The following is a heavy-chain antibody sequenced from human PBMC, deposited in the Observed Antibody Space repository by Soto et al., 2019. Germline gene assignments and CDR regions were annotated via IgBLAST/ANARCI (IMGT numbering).Heavy chain of an antibody. D-gene: IGHD1-26*01. V-gene: IGHV4-34*01. CDR3: ARGCGALCDY. CDR2: INHSGST. CDR1: GGSFSGYY. J-gene: IGHJ4*02. Sequence: QVQLQQWGAGLLKPSETLSLTCAVYGGSFSGYYWSWIRQPPGKGLEWIGEINHSGSTNYNPSLKSRVTISVDTSTNRFSRKLSSVTPEDTAVHYGARGCGALCDYWGQGALVPVSS.